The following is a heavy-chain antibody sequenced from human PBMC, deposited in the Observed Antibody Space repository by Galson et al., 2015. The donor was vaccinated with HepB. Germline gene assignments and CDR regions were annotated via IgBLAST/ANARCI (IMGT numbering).Heavy chain of an antibody. V-gene: IGHV1-69-2*01. CDR1: GYTFTDYY. Sequence: VKVSCKVSGYTFTDYYMHWVQQAPGKGLEWMGLVDPEDGETIYAEKFQGRVTITEDTSTDTAYMELSSLRSEDTAVYYCATGEVMVRVGGSYSDSFDIWGQGTMVTVSS. J-gene: IGHJ3*02. D-gene: IGHD1-26*01. CDR3: ATGEVMVRVGGSYSDSFDI. CDR2: VDPEDGET.